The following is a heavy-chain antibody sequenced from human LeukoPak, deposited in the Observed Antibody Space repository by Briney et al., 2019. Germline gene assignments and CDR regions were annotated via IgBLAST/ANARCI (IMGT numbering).Heavy chain of an antibody. CDR3: ARDGDYYGSGSYRSHFDY. J-gene: IGHJ4*02. D-gene: IGHD3-10*01. CDR1: GYTFTSYA. V-gene: IGHV1-69*13. Sequence: SVKVSCKASGYTFTSYAISWVRQAPGQGLEWMGGIIPIFGTANYAQKFQGRVTITADESTSTAYMELSSLRSEGTAVYYCARDGDYYGSGSYRSHFDYWGQGTLVTVSS. CDR2: IIPIFGTA.